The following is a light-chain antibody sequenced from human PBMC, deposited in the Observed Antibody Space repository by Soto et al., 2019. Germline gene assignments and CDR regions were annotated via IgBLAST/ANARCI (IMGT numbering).Light chain of an antibody. J-gene: IGKJ2*01. Sequence: EIVWTQSPGTLSLSPGERATLSCRASQSVSSSYLAWYQQKPGQAPRLLIYGASSRATGIPDRFSGSGSGTDFTLTISRLEAEDFAVYYCQQYGSSPPYTFGQGTKLEIK. CDR3: QQYGSSPPYT. V-gene: IGKV3-20*01. CDR2: GAS. CDR1: QSVSSSY.